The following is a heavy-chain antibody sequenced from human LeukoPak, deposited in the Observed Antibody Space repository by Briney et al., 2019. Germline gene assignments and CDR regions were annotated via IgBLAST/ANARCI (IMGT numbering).Heavy chain of an antibody. Sequence: GGSLRLSCTASGFTFSNYAMSWVRQAPGKGLEWVSAISGSGVGTYYADSVKGRFTISRDNSKKTLFLQMNSLRAEETAVYYCANRGGDGNPHDYWGQGTLVTVSS. D-gene: IGHD3-16*01. V-gene: IGHV3-23*01. J-gene: IGHJ4*02. CDR1: GFTFSNYA. CDR3: ANRGGDGNPHDY. CDR2: ISGSGVGT.